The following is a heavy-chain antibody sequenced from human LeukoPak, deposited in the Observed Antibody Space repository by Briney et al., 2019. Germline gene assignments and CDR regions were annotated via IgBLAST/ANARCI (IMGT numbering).Heavy chain of an antibody. D-gene: IGHD6-13*01. V-gene: IGHV4-4*02. CDR3: ARGPYSSTWSFDY. Sequence: SGTLSLTCAVSGGSITTNWWSWVRQTPGKGLEWIGEIYHTGSTNYNPSLKSRLTLSVDTSKNQFSLRLSSLTAADTAVYYCARGPYSSTWSFDYWGQGTLVTVSS. CDR1: GGSITTNW. CDR2: IYHTGST. J-gene: IGHJ4*02.